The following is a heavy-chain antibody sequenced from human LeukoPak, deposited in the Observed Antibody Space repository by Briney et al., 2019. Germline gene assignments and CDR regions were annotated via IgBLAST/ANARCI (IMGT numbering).Heavy chain of an antibody. V-gene: IGHV3-48*03. CDR2: ISSSGSTI. D-gene: IGHD3-22*01. Sequence: GGSLRLSCAASGFTFSSYEVNWVRQAPGKGLEWVSYISSSGSTIYYADSVKGRFTISRDNARNTLYLQMNSLRAEDTAVYYCARWYYYETSGLYYGSFDNWGQGTLVTVSS. CDR3: ARWYYYETSGLYYGSFDN. CDR1: GFTFSSYE. J-gene: IGHJ5*02.